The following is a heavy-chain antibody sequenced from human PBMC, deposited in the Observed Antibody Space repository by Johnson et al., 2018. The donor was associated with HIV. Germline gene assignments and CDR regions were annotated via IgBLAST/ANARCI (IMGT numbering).Heavy chain of an antibody. CDR1: GFTFSSYW. J-gene: IGHJ3*02. Sequence: VQLVESGGGLVQPGGSLRLSCAASGFTFSSYWMSWVRQAPGKGLEWVANIKQDGSEKYYVDSVKGRFTISRDNAKNSLYLQMNRLRAEDTALYYCARVRGGSYYLDGFDIWGQGTMVTVSS. CDR3: ARVRGGSYYLDGFDI. V-gene: IGHV3-7*03. CDR2: IKQDGSEK. D-gene: IGHD1-26*01.